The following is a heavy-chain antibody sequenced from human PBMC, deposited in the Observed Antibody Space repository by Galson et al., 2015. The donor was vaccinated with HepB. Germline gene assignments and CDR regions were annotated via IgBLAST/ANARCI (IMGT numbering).Heavy chain of an antibody. CDR1: GYSFTSYW. J-gene: IGHJ6*02. V-gene: IGHV5-51*01. D-gene: IGHD2-2*01. Sequence: QSGAEVKKPGESLKISCKGSGYSFTSYWIGWVRQMPGKGLEWMGIIYPGDSDTRYSPSFQGQVTISADKSISTAYLQWSSLKASDTAMYYCARGKQLLSMYYYYGMDVWGQGTTVTVSS. CDR3: ARGKQLLSMYYYYGMDV. CDR2: IYPGDSDT.